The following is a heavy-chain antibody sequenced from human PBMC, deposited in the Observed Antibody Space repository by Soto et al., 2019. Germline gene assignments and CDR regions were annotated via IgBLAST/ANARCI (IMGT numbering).Heavy chain of an antibody. J-gene: IGHJ6*02. D-gene: IGHD6-6*01. Sequence: PGGSLKISCKGSGYSFSNYWIGWVRQMPGKGLEWMGIIYPGDSETRYSPPFQGQVTISPDKSISTAYLQWSSLKASDAAMYYCARRGSSSSYYYYGMDVWGQGTTFTSP. CDR1: GYSFSNYW. CDR3: ARRGSSSSYYYYGMDV. V-gene: IGHV5-51*01. CDR2: IYPGDSET.